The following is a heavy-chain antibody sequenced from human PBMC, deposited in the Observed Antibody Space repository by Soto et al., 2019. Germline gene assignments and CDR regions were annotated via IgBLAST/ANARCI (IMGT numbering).Heavy chain of an antibody. J-gene: IGHJ4*02. CDR1: GFTFSGYA. V-gene: IGHV3-23*01. Sequence: GGSLSLSCAASGFTFSGYAMSWARQAPGKGLEWVSSITKSGGATYYADSVKGRSTISRDNSKNTLYLQMNSLRAEDTAVHYCAKARADYYDSSGYPVDYWGQGTLVTVSS. CDR2: ITKSGGAT. D-gene: IGHD3-22*01. CDR3: AKARADYYDSSGYPVDY.